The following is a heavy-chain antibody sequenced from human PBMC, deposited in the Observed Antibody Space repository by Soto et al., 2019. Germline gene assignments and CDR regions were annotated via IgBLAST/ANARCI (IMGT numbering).Heavy chain of an antibody. CDR1: GGSISSYY. CDR2: IYYSGST. D-gene: IGHD1-26*01. J-gene: IGHJ4*02. CDR3: ARRGGAAATTFDY. Sequence: PSETLSLTCTVSGGSISSYYWGWIRQPPGKGLEWIGNIYYSGSTYYNPSLKSRVTISVDTSKNQFSLKLSSVTAADTAVYYCARRGGAAATTFDYWGQGTLVTV. V-gene: IGHV4-39*01.